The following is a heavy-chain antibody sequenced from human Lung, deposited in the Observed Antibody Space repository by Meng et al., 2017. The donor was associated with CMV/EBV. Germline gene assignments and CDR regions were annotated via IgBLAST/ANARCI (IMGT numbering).Heavy chain of an antibody. CDR2: LDNYGRDI. CDR1: GFCFTTYW. CDR3: ARDTPHNAFDP. V-gene: IGHV3-74*01. D-gene: IGHD2-15*01. Sequence: SFAPSGFCFTTYWMHWFRRPPGGGLVWLSRLDNYGRDIIYADSVKGRFTASRDNARNIIYLQMNNLRDEDTAVYYCARDTPHNAFDPWGQGALVTVSS. J-gene: IGHJ5*02.